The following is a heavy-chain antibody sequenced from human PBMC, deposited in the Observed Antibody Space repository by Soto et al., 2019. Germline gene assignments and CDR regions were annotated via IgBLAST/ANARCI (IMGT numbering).Heavy chain of an antibody. CDR2: IYPGDSDT. D-gene: IGHD5-12*01. Sequence: GEAVNISFKCSGYIFTSYWIGWVRQMPGKGLEWMGIIYPGDSDTRYSPSFQGQVTISADKSISTAYLQWSSLKASDTAMYYCARHRRREMATITVLDYWGQ. CDR1: GYIFTSYW. CDR3: ARHRRREMATITVLDY. J-gene: IGHJ4*02. V-gene: IGHV5-51*01.